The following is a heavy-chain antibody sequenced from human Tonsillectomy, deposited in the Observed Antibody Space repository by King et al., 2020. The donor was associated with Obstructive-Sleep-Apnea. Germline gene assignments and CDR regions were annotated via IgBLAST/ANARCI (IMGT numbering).Heavy chain of an antibody. J-gene: IGHJ4*02. Sequence: VQLVESGGTLVQPGGSLRLSCAASGFMFSSYAMTWVRQTPGKGLEWVSGISNSGDDTYYADSVKGRFTISRDNSKSTLYVQMNSLRAEDTAKYYCAKDLGTEGFDYWGQGTLVTVSS. CDR3: AKDLGTEGFDY. V-gene: IGHV3-23*04. CDR2: ISNSGDDT. CDR1: GFMFSSYA. D-gene: IGHD2-8*02.